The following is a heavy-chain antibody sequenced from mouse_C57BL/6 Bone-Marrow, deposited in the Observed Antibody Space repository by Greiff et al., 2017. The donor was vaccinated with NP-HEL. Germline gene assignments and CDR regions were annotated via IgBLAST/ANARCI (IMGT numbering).Heavy chain of an antibody. CDR1: GYTFTSYG. Sequence: VQLQQSGAELARPGASVKLSCKASGYTFTSYGISWVKQRTGQGLEWIGEIYPRSGHTYYNEKFKGKATLTADKSSSTASMELSSLTSEISSVYFCAGATVVATRIDYAMDYWGQGTSVTVSA. CDR2: IYPRSGHT. CDR3: AGATVVATRIDYAMDY. V-gene: IGHV1-81*01. J-gene: IGHJ4*01. D-gene: IGHD1-1*01.